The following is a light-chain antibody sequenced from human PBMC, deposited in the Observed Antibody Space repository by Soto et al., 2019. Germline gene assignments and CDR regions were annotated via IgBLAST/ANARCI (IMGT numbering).Light chain of an antibody. CDR1: SSNIGAGYD. CDR3: QSYDSSLSGLV. J-gene: IGLJ1*01. CDR2: GNS. Sequence: QSALTQPPSVSGAPGQSVTISCTGSSSNIGAGYDVHWYQQLPGTAPKLLIYGNSNRPSGVPDRFSGSKSGTSASLAITGLQAEDEADYYCQSYDSSLSGLVFGTGTKVTVL. V-gene: IGLV1-40*01.